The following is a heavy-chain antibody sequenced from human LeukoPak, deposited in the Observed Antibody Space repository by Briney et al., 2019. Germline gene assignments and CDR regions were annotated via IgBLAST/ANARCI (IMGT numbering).Heavy chain of an antibody. J-gene: IGHJ4*02. CDR2: INPNSGGT. CDR3: ARDSPPAVFMEWELPRLRYYFDY. D-gene: IGHD1-26*01. Sequence: ASVKVSCKASGYTFTGYYMHWVRQAPGQGLEWMGWINPNSGGTNYAQKFQGRVTMTRDTSISTAYMELSRLRSDDTAVYYCARDSPPAVFMEWELPRLRYYFDYWGQGTLVTVSS. CDR1: GYTFTGYY. V-gene: IGHV1-2*02.